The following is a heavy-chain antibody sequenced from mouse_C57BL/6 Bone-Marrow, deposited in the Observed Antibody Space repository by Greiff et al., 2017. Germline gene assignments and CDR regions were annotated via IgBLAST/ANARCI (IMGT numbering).Heavy chain of an antibody. Sequence: QVQLQQPGAELVKPGASVKLSCKASGYTFTSYWMQWVKQRPGQGLEWIGEIDPSASYTNYNQQFKGKAKLTVDTSSSPAYMQLSRLTSEDLAIYYCERDWDGGFAYWGQGTLVTVSA. CDR3: ERDWDGGFAY. V-gene: IGHV1-50*01. CDR1: GYTFTSYW. J-gene: IGHJ3*01. D-gene: IGHD4-1*01. CDR2: IDPSASYT.